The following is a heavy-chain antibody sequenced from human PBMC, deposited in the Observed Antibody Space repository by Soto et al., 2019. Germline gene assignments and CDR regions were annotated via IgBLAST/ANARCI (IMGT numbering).Heavy chain of an antibody. CDR1: GFSLRNSGVG. J-gene: IGHJ5*02. V-gene: IGHV2-5*01. CDR2: IYWNDDK. Sequence: SVPTREKPTQTLTLTCIFSGFSLRNSGVGVGWIRQPPGKALEWLGFIYWNDDKRYSPSLKSRLTITKDTSKNQVVLTMMNMDPVDTATYYCAKSGSSGWYGGFDPWGQGTLVTVSS. CDR3: AKSGSSGWYGGFDP. D-gene: IGHD6-19*01.